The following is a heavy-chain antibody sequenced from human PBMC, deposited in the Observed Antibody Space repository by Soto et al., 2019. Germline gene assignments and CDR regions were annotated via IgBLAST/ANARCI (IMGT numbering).Heavy chain of an antibody. CDR3: ASLGAKEMATITPYFDY. D-gene: IGHD5-12*01. Sequence: QVQLVQSGAEVKKPGSSVKVSCKASGGTFSSYAINWVRQAPGQGLEWMGGIIPIFGTANYAQKFQGRVTITADESTSTAYMELSSLRSEDTAVYYCASLGAKEMATITPYFDYWGQGTLVTVSS. CDR2: IIPIFGTA. CDR1: GGTFSSYA. J-gene: IGHJ4*02. V-gene: IGHV1-69*01.